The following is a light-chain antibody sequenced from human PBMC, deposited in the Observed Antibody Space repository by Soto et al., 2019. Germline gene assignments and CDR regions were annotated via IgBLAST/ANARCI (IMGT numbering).Light chain of an antibody. CDR2: GAS. J-gene: IGKJ2*01. CDR3: QQYNNWPYT. Sequence: EIVMTQSPATLSVSPGERATLSCRASQSISSNLAWYQQKPGQAPRLLIYGASTRATGIPARFSGSGAGTEFTRTSSSLKSEDYAVYYCQQYNNWPYTFGQGTKLEIK. V-gene: IGKV3-15*01. CDR1: QSISSN.